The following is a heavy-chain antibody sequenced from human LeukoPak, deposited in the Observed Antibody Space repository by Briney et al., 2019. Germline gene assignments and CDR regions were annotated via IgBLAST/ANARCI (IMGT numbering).Heavy chain of an antibody. CDR2: ISSSSSYI. Sequence: GGSLRLSCAASGFTFSSYSMNWVRQAPGKGLEWVSSISSSSSYIYYADSVKGRFTISRDKAKNSLYLQMNSLRAEDTAVYYCARDWSGSWSTVSMDVWGQGATVSVSS. J-gene: IGHJ6*02. V-gene: IGHV3-21*06. CDR3: ARDWSGSWSTVSMDV. D-gene: IGHD6-13*01. CDR1: GFTFSSYS.